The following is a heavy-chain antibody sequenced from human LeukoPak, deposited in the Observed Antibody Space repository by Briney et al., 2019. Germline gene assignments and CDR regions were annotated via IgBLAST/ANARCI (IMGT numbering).Heavy chain of an antibody. CDR3: AKDYRGSGYFFDV. V-gene: IGHV3-23*01. D-gene: IGHD3-3*01. Sequence: GGSLRLSCAGSGFTFSNYATSWVRQAPGKGLEWVSVISGNGDTTYYADSVKGRFTISRDNSKNTLYLQMNSLRAEDTAIYSCAKDYRGSGYFFDVWGQGTMVAVSS. CDR2: ISGNGDTT. CDR1: GFTFSNYA. J-gene: IGHJ3*01.